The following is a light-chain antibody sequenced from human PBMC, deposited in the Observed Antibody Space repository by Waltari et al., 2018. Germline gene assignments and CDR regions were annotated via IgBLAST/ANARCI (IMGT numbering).Light chain of an antibody. V-gene: IGLV1-36*01. CDR2: YVD. J-gene: IGLJ2*01. CDR1: SSNIGNNA. CDR3: AAWDDRLNGVV. Sequence: QSVLTQPPSVSEAPRQRVTISCSGSSSNIGNNAVNWYQQLPGKAPKLLIDYVDLRPSGVSDVFSGSKSCTSASLAISGLQSEDEADYYCAAWDDRLNGVVFGGGTKLTV.